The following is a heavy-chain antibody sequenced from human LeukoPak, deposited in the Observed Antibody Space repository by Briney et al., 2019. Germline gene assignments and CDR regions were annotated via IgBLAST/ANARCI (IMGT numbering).Heavy chain of an antibody. D-gene: IGHD6-13*01. V-gene: IGHV1-24*01. J-gene: IGHJ5*02. CDR1: GYTLTELS. CDR3: ATAPSPHIAAAALGDWFDP. Sequence: ASVKVSCKVSGYTLTELSMHWVRQAPGKGLEWMGGFDPEDGETIYAQKFQGRVTMTEDTSTDTAYMELSSLRSEDTAVYYCATAPSPHIAAAALGDWFDPWGQGTLVTVSS. CDR2: FDPEDGET.